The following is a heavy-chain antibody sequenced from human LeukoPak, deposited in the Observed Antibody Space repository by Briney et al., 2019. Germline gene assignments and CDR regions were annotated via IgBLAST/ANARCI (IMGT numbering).Heavy chain of an antibody. CDR3: ATRAEGSYYGSGSYYGMDV. J-gene: IGHJ6*02. V-gene: IGHV3-66*01. CDR2: IYSDGTT. CDR1: GFTFSNYA. Sequence: GGSLRLSCAASGFTFSNYAMSWVRQAPGKGLEWVSLIYSDGTTYYADSVEGRFTTSRDNSKNTLYLQMDSLRAEDTAVYFCATRAEGSYYGSGSYYGMDVWGQGTTVTVSS. D-gene: IGHD3-10*01.